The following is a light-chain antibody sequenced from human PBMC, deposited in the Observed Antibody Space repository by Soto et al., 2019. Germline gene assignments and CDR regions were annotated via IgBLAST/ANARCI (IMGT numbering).Light chain of an antibody. J-gene: IGKJ1*01. Sequence: TQAPGTLSLSPGARATLSSRASQSGSSILAGYQQKPGQAPRLLIYGASTRATGSPARLSGSGSGTEFTLTISTRQSEDFAVYYCQKYNNWPRTTVGQGTKVDIK. V-gene: IGKV3-15*01. CDR1: QSGSSI. CDR3: QKYNNWPRTT. CDR2: GAS.